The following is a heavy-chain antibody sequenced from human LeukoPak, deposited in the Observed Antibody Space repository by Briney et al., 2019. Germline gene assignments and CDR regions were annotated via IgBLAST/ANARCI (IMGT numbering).Heavy chain of an antibody. Sequence: SETLSLTCTVSGGSISSSSYYWGWIRQPPGKGLEWIGSIYYSGSTYYNPSLKSLVTISVDTSKNQFSLKLSSVTAADTAVYYCASGLDYDYVWGSYRWLVYWGQGTLVTVSS. CDR2: IYYSGST. V-gene: IGHV4-39*01. D-gene: IGHD3-16*02. CDR1: GGSISSSSYY. CDR3: ASGLDYDYVWGSYRWLVY. J-gene: IGHJ4*02.